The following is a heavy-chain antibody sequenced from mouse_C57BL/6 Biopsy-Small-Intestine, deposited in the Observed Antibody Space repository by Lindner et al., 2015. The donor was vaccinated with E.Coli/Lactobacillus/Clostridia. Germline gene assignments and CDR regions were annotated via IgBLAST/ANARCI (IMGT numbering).Heavy chain of an antibody. CDR3: ARATGTTGNF. V-gene: IGHV1-64*01. CDR1: GYTFTAYY. J-gene: IGHJ4*01. CDR2: INPNSGAT. Sequence: SVKVSCKASGYTFTAYYIHWVRQAPGQGLEWMGWINPNSGATNYTQKFQGRVAMTSDTSISTAFMELSGLTSDDTGVYYCARATGTTGNFWGQGTLVTVTS. D-gene: IGHD4-1*02.